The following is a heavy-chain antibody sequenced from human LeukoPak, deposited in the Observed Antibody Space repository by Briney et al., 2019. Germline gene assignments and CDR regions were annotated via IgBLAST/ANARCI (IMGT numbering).Heavy chain of an antibody. CDR2: ISSRSNTI. CDR1: GFTFSTYS. Sequence: PGGSLRLSCAASGFTFSTYSMNWVRQAPGKGLEWVSYISSRSNTIYYAGSVQGRFTISRDNAKNSLYLQMNSLRDEDTAVYYCARETAWTVDYWGQGTLVTVSS. CDR3: ARETAWTVDY. D-gene: IGHD3/OR15-3a*01. V-gene: IGHV3-48*02. J-gene: IGHJ4*02.